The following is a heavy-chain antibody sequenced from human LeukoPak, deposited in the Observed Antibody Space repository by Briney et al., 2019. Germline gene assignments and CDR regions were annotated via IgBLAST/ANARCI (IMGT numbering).Heavy chain of an antibody. CDR1: GFTVSSNY. Sequence: GGSLRLSCAASGFTVSSNYMSWVRQAPGKGLEWVSVIYSGGSTYYADSVKGRFTISRDNSKSALYIQMNSLRAEDTAVYYCARAKPKNMVRGLIMRRESRYYFDYWGQGTLVTVSS. J-gene: IGHJ4*02. CDR3: ARAKPKNMVRGLIMRRESRYYFDY. V-gene: IGHV3-53*01. D-gene: IGHD3-10*01. CDR2: IYSGGST.